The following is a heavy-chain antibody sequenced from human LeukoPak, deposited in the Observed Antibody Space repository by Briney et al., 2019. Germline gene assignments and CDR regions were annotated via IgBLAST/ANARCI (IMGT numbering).Heavy chain of an antibody. J-gene: IGHJ4*02. D-gene: IGHD3-9*01. CDR2: IYHSGST. CDR1: GGSISSGGYF. CDR3: ARGGYFDWLPDY. Sequence: SETLSLTCAVSGGSISSGGYFWSWIRQPPGKGLEWIGYIYHSGSTYYNPSLKSRVTISVDRSKNQFSLKLSSVTAADTAVYYCARGGYFDWLPDYWGQGTLVTVSS. V-gene: IGHV4-30-2*01.